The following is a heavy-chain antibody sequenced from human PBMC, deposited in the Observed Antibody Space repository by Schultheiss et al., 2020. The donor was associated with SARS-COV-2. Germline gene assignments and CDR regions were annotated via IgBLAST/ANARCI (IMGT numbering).Heavy chain of an antibody. CDR1: GFTFSSYE. Sequence: GESLKISCAASGFTFSSYEMNWVRQAPGKGLEWVSAISGSGGSTYYADSVKGRFTISRDNSKNTLYLQMNSLRAEDTAVYYCARDRGSGWSRYFDYWGQGTLVTVSS. D-gene: IGHD6-19*01. J-gene: IGHJ4*02. CDR3: ARDRGSGWSRYFDY. CDR2: ISGSGGST. V-gene: IGHV3-23*01.